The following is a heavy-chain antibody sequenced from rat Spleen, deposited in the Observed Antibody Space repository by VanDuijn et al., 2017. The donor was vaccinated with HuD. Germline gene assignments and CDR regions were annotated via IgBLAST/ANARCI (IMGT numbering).Heavy chain of an antibody. Sequence: EVQLVESGGGLVQPGRSMKLSCAASGFTFSNYGMAWVRQAPKKGLEWVAYISYDGGSTYYRDSVKGRFTISRDNAKSTLYLQMDSLRSEDTAIYFCARAYWYFDFWGPGTMVTVSS. CDR3: ARAYWYFDF. V-gene: IGHV5-25*01. D-gene: IGHD1-4*01. CDR2: ISYDGGST. CDR1: GFTFSNYG. J-gene: IGHJ1*01.